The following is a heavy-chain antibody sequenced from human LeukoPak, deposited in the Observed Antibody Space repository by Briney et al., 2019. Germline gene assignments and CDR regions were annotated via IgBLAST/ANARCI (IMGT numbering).Heavy chain of an antibody. D-gene: IGHD4-17*01. Sequence: GGSLRLSCAASGFTFSSYSMNWVRQAPGKGLEWVSYISSSSSTIYYADSVKGRFTISGDNAKNSLYLQMNSLRAEDTALYYCATERTTGAFDIWGQGTMVTVSS. CDR1: GFTFSSYS. CDR3: ATERTTGAFDI. V-gene: IGHV3-48*04. J-gene: IGHJ3*02. CDR2: ISSSSSTI.